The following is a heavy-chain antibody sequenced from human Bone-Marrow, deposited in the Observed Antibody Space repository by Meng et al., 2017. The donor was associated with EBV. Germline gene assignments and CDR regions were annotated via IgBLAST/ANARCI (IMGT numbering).Heavy chain of an antibody. CDR3: ARRAASWFDP. CDR1: GESITTYTSY. V-gene: IGHV4-39*01. D-gene: IGHD5-18*01. CDR2: IYHSGTT. J-gene: IGHJ5*02. Sequence: QPHVQESDPGLVKPSETLSLTCTVSGESITTYTSYWGWIRQPPGKGLEWIGTIYHSGTTYYNPSLQSRVTISVDTSKNQFSLKMNSVTAADTAVYYCARRAASWFDPWGQGALVTGSS.